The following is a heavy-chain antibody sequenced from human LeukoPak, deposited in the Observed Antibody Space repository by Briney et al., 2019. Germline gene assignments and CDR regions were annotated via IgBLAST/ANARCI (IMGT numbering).Heavy chain of an antibody. V-gene: IGHV3-20*04. CDR2: INWSGGST. J-gene: IGHJ4*02. CDR3: ARAPITSPFYFDY. D-gene: IGHD2-2*01. CDR1: GFAFDEHG. Sequence: GSLRLSCTASGFAFDEHGLSWVRQVPGKGLEWVSGINWSGGSTGYADPLRGRFTISRDNAKNSLYLQVDSLRAEDTALYYCARAPITSPFYFDYWGQGTLVTVSS.